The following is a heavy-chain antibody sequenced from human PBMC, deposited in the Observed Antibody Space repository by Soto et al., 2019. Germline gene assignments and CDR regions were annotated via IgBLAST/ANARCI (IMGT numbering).Heavy chain of an antibody. Sequence: QLQVQESGPGLVKPSETLSLTCTVSGGSISTNGDFWAWIRQPPGKGLEWIGTIYYGGSAYYNPSRKSRVTMSVATTKNQFSLKVNPVIAADTALYYCARATSTNWFDPWGQGTLVTVSS. V-gene: IGHV4-39*01. CDR3: ARATSTNWFDP. CDR1: GGSISTNGDF. J-gene: IGHJ5*02. CDR2: IYYGGSA.